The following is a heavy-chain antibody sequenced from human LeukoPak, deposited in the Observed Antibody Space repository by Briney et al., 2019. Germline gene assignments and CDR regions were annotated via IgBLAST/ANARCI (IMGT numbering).Heavy chain of an antibody. D-gene: IGHD6-19*01. CDR3: ARGQPRIAVADYYFDF. CDR1: GFTFSTYT. Sequence: PGGSLRLSCAASGFTFSTYTMNWVRQAPGKGLEWIACISSRSTTIYYANSVKGRFTISRDNAQNSLYLQMSSLRDDDTALYYCARGQPRIAVADYYFDFWGQGALVTVSS. J-gene: IGHJ4*02. V-gene: IGHV3-48*02. CDR2: ISSRSTTI.